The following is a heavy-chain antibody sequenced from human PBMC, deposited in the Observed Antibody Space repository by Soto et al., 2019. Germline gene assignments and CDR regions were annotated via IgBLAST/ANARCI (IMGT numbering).Heavy chain of an antibody. CDR2: ISTTSSSI. Sequence: GGSLRLSCAASGFTFSSYSMSWVRQAPGKGLEWISYISTTSSSIYYADSVKGRFTISRDNSKNSLFLQMNSLRDEDTAVYYCARKGVAFDYWGQGALVTV. J-gene: IGHJ4*02. D-gene: IGHD3-3*01. CDR3: ARKGVAFDY. CDR1: GFTFSSYS. V-gene: IGHV3-48*02.